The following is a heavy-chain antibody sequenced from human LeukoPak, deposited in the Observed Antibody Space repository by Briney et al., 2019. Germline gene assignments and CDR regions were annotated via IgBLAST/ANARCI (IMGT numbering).Heavy chain of an antibody. J-gene: IGHJ3*02. CDR3: ASLAGSYYYGSGSRWYDAFDI. CDR2: INPNSGGT. Sequence: GASVKVSCKASGYTFTSYGIIWVRQAPGQGLEWMGWINPNSGGTNYAQKFQGRVTMTRDTSISTAYMELSRLRSDDTAVYYCASLAGSYYYGSGSRWYDAFDIWGQGTMVTVSS. V-gene: IGHV1-2*02. D-gene: IGHD3-10*01. CDR1: GYTFTSYG.